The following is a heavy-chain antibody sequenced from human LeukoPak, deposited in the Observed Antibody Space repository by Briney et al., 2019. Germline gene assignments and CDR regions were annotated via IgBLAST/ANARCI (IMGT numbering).Heavy chain of an antibody. D-gene: IGHD4-11*01. J-gene: IGHJ4*02. V-gene: IGHV3-74*01. Sequence: GGSLRLSCAASGFTFSNYWMHWVRQVPGKGLVWVSRINPGGSSTTYADSVKGRFTISRGNAKNTLYLQMNSLRAEDTAVYYCARSNQADDYWGQGTLVTVSS. CDR1: GFTFSNYW. CDR3: ARSNQADDY. CDR2: INPGGSST.